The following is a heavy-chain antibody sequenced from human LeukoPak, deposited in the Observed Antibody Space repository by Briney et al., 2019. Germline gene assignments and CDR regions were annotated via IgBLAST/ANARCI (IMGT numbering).Heavy chain of an antibody. J-gene: IGHJ4*02. CDR3: ARETDSTLFDY. D-gene: IGHD2-2*01. CDR1: GFTFSSYW. CDR2: ISSSSSYI. V-gene: IGHV3-21*01. Sequence: GGSLRLSCAASGFTFSSYWMSWVRQAPGKGLEWVSSISSSSSYIYYADSVKGRFTISRDNAKNSLYLQMNSLRAEDTAVYYCARETDSTLFDYWGQGTLVTVSS.